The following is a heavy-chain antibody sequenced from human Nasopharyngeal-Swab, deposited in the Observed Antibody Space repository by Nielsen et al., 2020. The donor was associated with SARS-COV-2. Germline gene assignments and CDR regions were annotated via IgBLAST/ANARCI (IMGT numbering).Heavy chain of an antibody. Sequence: WVRQAPGQGLEWMGGIIPIFGTANYAQRFQGRDTITADESTSTAYMELSSLRSEDTAVYYCARDLGCSSTSCYEGNWFDPWGQGTLVTVSS. CDR3: ARDLGCSSTSCYEGNWFDP. J-gene: IGHJ5*02. D-gene: IGHD2-2*01. CDR2: IIPIFGTA. V-gene: IGHV1-69*01.